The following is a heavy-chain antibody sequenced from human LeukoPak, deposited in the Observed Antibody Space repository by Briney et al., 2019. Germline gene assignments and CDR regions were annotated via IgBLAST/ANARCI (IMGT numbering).Heavy chain of an antibody. J-gene: IGHJ1*01. CDR3: VRNIIGSGSL. CDR2: ISSSSSYI. D-gene: IGHD3-10*01. CDR1: GFTFSSYS. Sequence: GGFLRLSCAASGFTFSSYSMNWVRQAPGKGLEWVSSISSSSSYIYYADSVKGRFTISRDNGKNSLYLQMNSLRAEDTAVYYCVRNIIGSGSLWGQGTLVTVSS. V-gene: IGHV3-21*01.